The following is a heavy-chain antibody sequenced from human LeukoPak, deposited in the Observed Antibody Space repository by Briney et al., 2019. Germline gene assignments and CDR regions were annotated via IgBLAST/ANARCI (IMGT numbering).Heavy chain of an antibody. D-gene: IGHD3-10*01. CDR1: GYTFTSYG. CDR3: ARGGSGYYFDY. V-gene: IGHV1-3*03. CDR2: INAGNGNT. Sequence: ASVKVSCKASGYTFTSYGIGWVRQAPGQGLEWMGWINAGNGNTKYSQEFQGRVTITRDTSASTAYMELSSLRSEDMAVYYCARGGSGYYFDYWGQGTLVTVSS. J-gene: IGHJ4*02.